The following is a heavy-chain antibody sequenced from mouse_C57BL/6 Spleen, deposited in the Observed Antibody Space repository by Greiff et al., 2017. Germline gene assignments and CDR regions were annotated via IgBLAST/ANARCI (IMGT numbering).Heavy chain of an antibody. Sequence: VQLQQSGPELVKPGASVKMSCKASGYTFTDYNMHWVKQSHGKSLEWIGYINPNNGGTSYNQKFKGKATLTGNKSSSTAYMELRSLTSEDSAVYDCARYTTVVASYYFDYWGQGTTLTVSS. CDR3: ARYTTVVASYYFDY. CDR1: GYTFTDYN. V-gene: IGHV1-22*01. J-gene: IGHJ2*01. CDR2: INPNNGGT. D-gene: IGHD1-1*01.